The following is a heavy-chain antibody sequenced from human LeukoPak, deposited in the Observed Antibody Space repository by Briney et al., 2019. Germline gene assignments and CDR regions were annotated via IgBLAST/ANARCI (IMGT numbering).Heavy chain of an antibody. CDR2: IYYSGGT. J-gene: IGHJ5*02. D-gene: IGHD4-17*01. CDR3: ASPGFNYGDYPEWFDP. V-gene: IGHV4-39*01. Sequence: SETLSLTCTVSGGSISSSSYYWGWIRQPPGRGLEWIGSIYYSGGTYYNPSLKSRVTISVDTSKNQFSLELSSVTAADTAVYYCASPGFNYGDYPEWFDPWGQGTLVTVSS. CDR1: GGSISSSSYY.